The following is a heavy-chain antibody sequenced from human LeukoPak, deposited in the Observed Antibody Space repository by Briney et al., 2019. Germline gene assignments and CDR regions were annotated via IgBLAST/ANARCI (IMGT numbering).Heavy chain of an antibody. Sequence: GRSLRLSCAASGFTFSSYGMRWVRQAPGKGLEWVAVIWHDGSNKYYADSVKGRFTISRDKSKNTLYLQMNRLGAEGTGVYCWGGSNGSGGPFLYFWGQGTLVTVSS. CDR2: IWHDGSNK. D-gene: IGHD3-10*01. V-gene: IGHV3-33*01. CDR3: GGSNGSGGPFLYF. CDR1: GFTFSSYG. J-gene: IGHJ4*02.